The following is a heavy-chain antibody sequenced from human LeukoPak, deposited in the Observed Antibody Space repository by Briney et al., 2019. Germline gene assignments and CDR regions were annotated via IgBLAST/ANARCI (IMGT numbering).Heavy chain of an antibody. J-gene: IGHJ4*02. CDR2: TLFDGSNK. V-gene: IGHV3-33*05. CDR1: GFTFSSYG. Sequence: GGSLRLSCAASGFTFSSYGMHWVRQAPGKGLEWVAVTLFDGSNKYYADSVKGRFTISRDNSKNTLYLQMNSLRAEDTAVYYCAKDLGSRSLYYFDYWGQGTLVTVSS. D-gene: IGHD3-10*01. CDR3: AKDLGSRSLYYFDY.